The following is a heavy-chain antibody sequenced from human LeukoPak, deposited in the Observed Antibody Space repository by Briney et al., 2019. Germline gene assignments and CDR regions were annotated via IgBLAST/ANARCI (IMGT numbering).Heavy chain of an antibody. V-gene: IGHV3-74*01. Sequence: PGGSLRLXCXXSGXXXSSYWMHWVRQAPGKGLVWVSRINSDGSSTTYADSVKGRFTISRDNAKNTLYLQMNSLRAEDTAVYYCARWETTVTTLDYWGQGTLVTVSS. J-gene: IGHJ4*02. D-gene: IGHD4-17*01. CDR2: INSDGSST. CDR1: GXXXSSYW. CDR3: ARWETTVTTLDY.